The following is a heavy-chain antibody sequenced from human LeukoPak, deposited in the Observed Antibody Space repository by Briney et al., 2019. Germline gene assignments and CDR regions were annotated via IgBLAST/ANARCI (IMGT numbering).Heavy chain of an antibody. CDR1: GGTFSSYA. Sequence: GASVKVSCKASGGTFSSYAISWVRQAPGQGLEWMGGIIPISGTANYAQKFQGRVTITADESTSTAYMELSSLRSEDTAVYYCARGTLEMATITSLDYWGQGTLVTVSS. V-gene: IGHV1-69*13. J-gene: IGHJ4*02. CDR2: IIPISGTA. CDR3: ARGTLEMATITSLDY. D-gene: IGHD5-24*01.